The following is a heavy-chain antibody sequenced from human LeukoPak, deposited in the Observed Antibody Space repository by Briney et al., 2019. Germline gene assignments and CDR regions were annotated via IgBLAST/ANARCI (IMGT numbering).Heavy chain of an antibody. J-gene: IGHJ4*02. CDR1: GYSISSGYY. Sequence: PSETQSLTCTVSGYSISSGYYWGWIRPPPGKGLEWIGSIYHSGSTYYNPSLKSRVTISVDTSKNQFSLKLSSVTAADTAVYYCARDWDNDYFDYWGQGTLVTVSS. D-gene: IGHD1-14*01. CDR2: IYHSGST. V-gene: IGHV4-38-2*02. CDR3: ARDWDNDYFDY.